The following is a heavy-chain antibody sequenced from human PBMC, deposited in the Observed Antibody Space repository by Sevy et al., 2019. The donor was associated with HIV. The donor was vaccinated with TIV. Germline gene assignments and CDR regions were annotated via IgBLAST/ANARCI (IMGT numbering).Heavy chain of an antibody. V-gene: IGHV1-18*01. CDR2: ISAYNGNT. CDR1: GYTFTSYG. D-gene: IGHD5-12*01. CDR3: ARDAVAVVANDY. Sequence: ASVKVSCKASGYTFTSYGISWVRQAPGQGLEWMGWISAYNGNTNYAQKLQGRVTMTTDTSTSTVYMELRSLRSDDTAVYYCARDAVAVVANDYWGQGTLVTVSS. J-gene: IGHJ4*02.